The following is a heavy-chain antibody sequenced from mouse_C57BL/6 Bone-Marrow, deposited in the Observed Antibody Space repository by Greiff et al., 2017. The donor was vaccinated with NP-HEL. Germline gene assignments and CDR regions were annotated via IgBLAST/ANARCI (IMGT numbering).Heavy chain of an antibody. D-gene: IGHD3-1*01. V-gene: IGHV1-19*01. CDR1: GYTFTDYY. CDR2: INPYNGGP. CDR3: ARRAGPMDY. Sequence: VQLQQSGPVLVKPGASVKMSCKASGYTFTDYYMNWVKQSHGKSLEWIGVINPYNGGPSYNQKFKGKATLTVDKSSSTAYMELNSLTSEDSAVYYCARRAGPMDYWGQGTSVTVSS. J-gene: IGHJ4*01.